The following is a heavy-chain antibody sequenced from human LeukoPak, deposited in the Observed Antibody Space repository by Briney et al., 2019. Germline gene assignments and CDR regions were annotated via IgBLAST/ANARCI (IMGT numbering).Heavy chain of an antibody. CDR3: ARGHSSGWYEDSMDY. J-gene: IGHJ4*02. CDR1: GYTFTSYD. Sequence: ASVKVSCKASGYTFTSYDINWVRQATGQGLEWMGWMNPNSGNTGYAQEFQGRVTITRNTSISTAYMELSSLRSEDTAVYYCARGHSSGWYEDSMDYWGQGTLVTVSS. CDR2: MNPNSGNT. D-gene: IGHD6-19*01. V-gene: IGHV1-8*03.